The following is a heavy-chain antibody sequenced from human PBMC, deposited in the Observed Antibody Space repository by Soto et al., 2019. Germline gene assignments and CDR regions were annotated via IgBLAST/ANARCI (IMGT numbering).Heavy chain of an antibody. D-gene: IGHD3-3*01. CDR2: IKQDGSEK. J-gene: IGHJ6*02. CDR3: ARPGGFWSGYSDYYYYGMDV. V-gene: IGHV3-7*03. Sequence: GGSLRLSCAASGFTFSSYWMSWVRQAPGKGLEWVANIKQDGSEKYYVDSVKGRFTISRDNAKNSLYLQMNSLRAEDTAVYYCARPGGFWSGYSDYYYYGMDVWGQGTTVTVSS. CDR1: GFTFSSYW.